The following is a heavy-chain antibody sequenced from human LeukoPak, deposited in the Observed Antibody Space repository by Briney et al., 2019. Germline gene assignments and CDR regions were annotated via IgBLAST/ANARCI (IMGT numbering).Heavy chain of an antibody. CDR3: ARDVTSSSWSSDI. CDR2: ISSRSSYI. V-gene: IGHV3-21*01. Sequence: GGSLRLSXAASGFTFSSYSMNWVRQAPGKGLEWVSSISSRSSYIYYADSVKGRFTISRDNAKNTLYLQMNSLRAEDTAVYYCARDVTSSSWSSDIWGQGTMVTVSS. D-gene: IGHD6-13*01. CDR1: GFTFSSYS. J-gene: IGHJ3*02.